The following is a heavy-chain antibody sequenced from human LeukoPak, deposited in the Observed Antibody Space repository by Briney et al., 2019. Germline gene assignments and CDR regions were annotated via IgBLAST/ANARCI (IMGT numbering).Heavy chain of an antibody. J-gene: IGHJ4*02. V-gene: IGHV3-23*01. Sequence: GGSLRLSCAASGFSFSSYAMSWVRQAPGKGLEWVSGISGSDGSTYYADSVKGRFTISRDNSKNTLYLQMNSLRAEDMAVYYCAKDGGQGADYWGQGALVSVSS. CDR2: ISGSDGST. CDR3: AKDGGQGADY. CDR1: GFSFSSYA. D-gene: IGHD3-16*01.